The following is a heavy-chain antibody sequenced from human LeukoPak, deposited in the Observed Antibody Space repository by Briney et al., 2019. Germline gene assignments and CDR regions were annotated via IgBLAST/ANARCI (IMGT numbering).Heavy chain of an antibody. J-gene: IGHJ4*02. CDR1: GFTFRSYA. D-gene: IGHD6-13*01. CDR3: AKDYGYSSSWYDY. V-gene: IGHV3-9*01. Sequence: GGSLRLSCAASGFTFRSYAMSWVRQAPGKGLEWVSTISWNSASVGYVDSVKGRFTISRDNAKKTLYLQMNSLRPEDTALYYCAKDYGYSSSWYDYWGQGTLVTVSS. CDR2: ISWNSASV.